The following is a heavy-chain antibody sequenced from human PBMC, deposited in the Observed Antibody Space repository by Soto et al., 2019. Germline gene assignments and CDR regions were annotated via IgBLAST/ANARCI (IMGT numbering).Heavy chain of an antibody. CDR1: GDSVSSPYY. CDR2: VFHTGTP. D-gene: IGHD6-19*01. V-gene: IGHV4-4*02. J-gene: IGHJ5*02. Sequence: QVQLQESGPGLVKPSGTLSLTCAVSGDSVSSPYYWCWVRQPPGKGLEWIGEVFHTGTPSYNPSLRSRVTISMDKSINQFSLDINSVTAADTAVYYCARSAGWYAIQAWGPGSLVIVSS. CDR3: ARSAGWYAIQA.